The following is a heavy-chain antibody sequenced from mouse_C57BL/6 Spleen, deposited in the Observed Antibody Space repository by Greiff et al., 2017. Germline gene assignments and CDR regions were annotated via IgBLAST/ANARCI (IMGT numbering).Heavy chain of an antibody. V-gene: IGHV1-59*01. D-gene: IGHD1-1*01. CDR3: ARQELRGFDY. CDR2: IDPSDSYT. CDR1: GYTFTSYW. J-gene: IGHJ2*01. Sequence: QVQLQQPGAELVRPGTSVKLSCKASGYTFTSYWMHWVKQRPGQGLEWIGVIDPSDSYTNYNQKFKGKATLTVDTSSSTAYMQLSSLTSEDSAVYYCARQELRGFDYWGQGTTLTVSS.